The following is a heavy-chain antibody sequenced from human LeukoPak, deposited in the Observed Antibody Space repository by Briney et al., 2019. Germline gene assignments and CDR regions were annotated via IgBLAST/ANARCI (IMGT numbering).Heavy chain of an antibody. V-gene: IGHV3-33*08. CDR2: IWHGQKKE. CDR1: GFTFSKYG. D-gene: IGHD3-10*01. Sequence: GGSLRLSCAASGFTFSKYGTHWVRQAPGKGMEWVAVIWHGQKKEYYADSVKGRFTISRDNSKNTLDLQMRSLKAEDTAVYYCARADNGSGSYAFDIWGQGTRVTVSS. J-gene: IGHJ3*02. CDR3: ARADNGSGSYAFDI.